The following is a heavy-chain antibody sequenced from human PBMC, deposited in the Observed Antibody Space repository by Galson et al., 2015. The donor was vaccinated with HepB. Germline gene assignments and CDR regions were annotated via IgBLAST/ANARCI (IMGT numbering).Heavy chain of an antibody. CDR3: ARDPKRGGAGDY. Sequence: SVKVSCKASGYTFTGYYMHWVRQAPGQGLEWMGWINPNSGGTNYAQKFQGRVTMTRDTSISTAYMELSRLRSDDTAVYYCARDPKRGGAGDYWGQGTLVTVSS. J-gene: IGHJ4*02. CDR2: INPNSGGT. CDR1: GYTFTGYY. V-gene: IGHV1-2*02. D-gene: IGHD3-16*01.